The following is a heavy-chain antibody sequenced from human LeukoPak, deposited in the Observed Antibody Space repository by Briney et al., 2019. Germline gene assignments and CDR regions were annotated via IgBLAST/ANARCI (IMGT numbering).Heavy chain of an antibody. CDR2: INPNSGGT. CDR3: AKSDGGVVTATTHFDY. Sequence: GASVNVSCEASGYTFTAYYIHWVRQAPGQGLEWMGWINPNSGGTNYAQNFQGRVTMTSDTSTYTTHMELSRLRSDDTAVYYCAKSDGGVVTATTHFDYWGQGTLVTVSS. CDR1: GYTFTAYY. V-gene: IGHV1-2*02. D-gene: IGHD2-21*02. J-gene: IGHJ4*02.